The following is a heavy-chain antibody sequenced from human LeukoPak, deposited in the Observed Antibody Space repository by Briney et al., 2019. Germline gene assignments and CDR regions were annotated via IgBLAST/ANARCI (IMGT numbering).Heavy chain of an antibody. J-gene: IGHJ4*02. D-gene: IGHD4/OR15-4a*01. CDR1: GFIFNTYS. Sequence: PGGSLRLSCAASGFIFNTYSLNWVRQAPGKGLEWVSSISSASNYIYYAHSVKGRFTISRDNTKNSLYLQMNSLRADDTAVYYCATHPNIGGPDHWGQGTLVTVSS. CDR3: ATHPNIGGPDH. V-gene: IGHV3-21*01. CDR2: ISSASNYI.